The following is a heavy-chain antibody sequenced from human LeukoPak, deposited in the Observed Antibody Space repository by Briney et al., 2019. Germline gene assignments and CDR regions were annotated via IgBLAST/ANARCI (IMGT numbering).Heavy chain of an antibody. CDR3: TTIHRGRYCNV. Sequence: GGSLRLSCAASGFTFSSAWMTWVRQAPGRGLEWVGLIKSKYDGGTIDYGAPVKGRFTISRDDSKNTLYLQMDSLKTEDTAVYFCTTIHRGRYCNVWGQGAPVTVSS. V-gene: IGHV3-15*01. CDR2: IKSKYDGGTI. CDR1: GFTFSSAW. D-gene: IGHD1-26*01. J-gene: IGHJ4*02.